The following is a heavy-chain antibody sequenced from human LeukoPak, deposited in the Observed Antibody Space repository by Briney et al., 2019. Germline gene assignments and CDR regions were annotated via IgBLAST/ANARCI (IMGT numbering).Heavy chain of an antibody. CDR3: ARDRPRRIAACPWNSDPRATQAAFDI. D-gene: IGHD6-6*01. CDR2: ISAYNGNT. Sequence: ASVKVSCMASGYTFTSYGISWVRQAPGKGLEWMGWISAYNGNTNYAQKLQGRVTITTDTSTSTAYMELRGLRSDDTAVYYCARDRPRRIAACPWNSDPRATQAAFDIWGQGTMVTVSS. CDR1: GYTFTSYG. V-gene: IGHV1-18*01. J-gene: IGHJ3*02.